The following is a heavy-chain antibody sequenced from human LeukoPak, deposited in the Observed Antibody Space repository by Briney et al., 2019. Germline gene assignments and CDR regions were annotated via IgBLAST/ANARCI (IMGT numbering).Heavy chain of an antibody. D-gene: IGHD6-13*01. CDR1: GYTFTSYG. J-gene: IGHJ2*01. CDR3: ARATGRIAAAGNRYFDL. V-gene: IGHV1-18*01. CDR2: ISAYNGNT. Sequence: ASVKVSCKASGYTFTSYGISWVRQAPGQGLEWMGWISAYNGNTNYAQKLQGRVTMTTDTSTSTAYMELRSLRSDDTAVYYCARATGRIAAAGNRYFDLWGRGTLVTVSS.